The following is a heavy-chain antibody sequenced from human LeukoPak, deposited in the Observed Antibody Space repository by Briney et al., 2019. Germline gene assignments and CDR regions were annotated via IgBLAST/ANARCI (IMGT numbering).Heavy chain of an antibody. CDR2: IDSRGSTI. Sequence: PGGSLRLSCAASGFTFRSYEMIWVRQAPGKGLEWVSYIDSRGSTISYADSVRGRFTISRDNAKNTLYLQMKSLRAEETAVYYCARDPSGWHSMDYWGQGNLVTVSS. J-gene: IGHJ4*02. CDR1: GFTFRSYE. D-gene: IGHD6-19*01. CDR3: ARDPSGWHSMDY. V-gene: IGHV3-48*03.